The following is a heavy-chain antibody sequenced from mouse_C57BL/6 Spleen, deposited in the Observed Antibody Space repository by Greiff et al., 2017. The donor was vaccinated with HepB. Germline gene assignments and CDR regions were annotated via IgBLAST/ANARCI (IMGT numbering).Heavy chain of an antibody. Sequence: QVQLQQSGPELVKPGASVKISCKASGYAFSSSWMNWVKQRPGKGLEWIGRIYPGDGDTNYNGKFKGKATLTADKSSSTAYMQLSSLTSEDSAVYFCARCPITTVVYFDYWGQGTTLTVSS. D-gene: IGHD1-1*01. V-gene: IGHV1-82*01. CDR2: IYPGDGDT. J-gene: IGHJ2*01. CDR1: GYAFSSSW. CDR3: ARCPITTVVYFDY.